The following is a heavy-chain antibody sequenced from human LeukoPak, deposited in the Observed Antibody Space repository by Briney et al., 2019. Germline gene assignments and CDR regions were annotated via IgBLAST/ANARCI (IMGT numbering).Heavy chain of an antibody. CDR2: LYYSGSS. Sequence: SQTLSLTCAVSGGSISSSDSYRGWIRQPPGKGLEWIGSLYYSGSSYYNPSLKSRVTISVDTSKNQFSLKLSSVTAADTAVYYCVVMPGYWGQGTLVTVSS. CDR1: GGSISSSDSY. D-gene: IGHD3-16*01. CDR3: VVMPGY. J-gene: IGHJ4*02. V-gene: IGHV4-39*01.